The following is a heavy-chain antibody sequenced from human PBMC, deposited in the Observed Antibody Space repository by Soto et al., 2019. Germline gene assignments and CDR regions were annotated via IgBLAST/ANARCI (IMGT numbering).Heavy chain of an antibody. J-gene: IGHJ6*02. CDR3: ARDTSGWSLNGLDV. CDR1: GIAITRYY. V-gene: IGHV1-46*01. CDR2: INPGGGSA. Sequence: QVDLVQSGAEVKKPGASVTISCKASGIAITRYYIHWVRQAPGRGLELMGIINPGGGSASYAQKFQDRVTIDKDTSTGTVYMDLRSLRTEDTAVYYCARDTSGWSLNGLDVWGQGTTVNVSS. D-gene: IGHD6-19*01.